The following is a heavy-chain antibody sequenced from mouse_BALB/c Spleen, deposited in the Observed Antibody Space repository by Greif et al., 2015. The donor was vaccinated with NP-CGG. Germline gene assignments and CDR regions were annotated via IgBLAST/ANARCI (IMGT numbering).Heavy chain of an antibody. CDR2: IWAGGST. Sequence: VKLMESGPGLVAPSQSLSFTCTVSGFSLTSYGVHWVRQPPGKGLEWLGVIWAGGSTKYNSALMSRLSISKDNSKGQVFLKMNSLQTDDTAMYYCAREDGNYVGAMDYWGQGTSVTVSS. CDR1: GFSLTSYG. CDR3: AREDGNYVGAMDY. J-gene: IGHJ4*01. V-gene: IGHV2-9*02. D-gene: IGHD2-1*01.